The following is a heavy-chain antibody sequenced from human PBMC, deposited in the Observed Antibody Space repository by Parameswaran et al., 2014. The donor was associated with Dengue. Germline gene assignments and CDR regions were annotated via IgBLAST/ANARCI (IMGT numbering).Heavy chain of an antibody. J-gene: IGHJ6*02. CDR2: IKQDGSEK. CDR3: ARDSIFGVVNYGLDV. D-gene: IGHD3-3*02. Sequence: GSLRLSCAASGFTFSSYWMSWVRQAPGKGLEWVANIKQDGSEKYYVDSVKGRFTISRDNAKNSLYLQMNSLRAEDTAVYYCARDSIFGVVNYGLDVWGQGTTVTVSS. CDR1: GFTFSSYW. V-gene: IGHV3-7*01.